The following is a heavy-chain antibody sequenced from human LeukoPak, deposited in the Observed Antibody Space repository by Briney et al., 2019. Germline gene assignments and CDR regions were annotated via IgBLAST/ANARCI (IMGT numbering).Heavy chain of an antibody. CDR2: ISSSSSTI. Sequence: PGGSLRLSCAASGFTFSSYTMSWVRQAPGKGLEWVSYISSSSSTIYYADSVKGRFTISRDNAKNSLYLQMNSLRAEDTAVYYCARATRYYDSSGYYDYWGQGTLVTVSS. CDR1: GFTFSSYT. J-gene: IGHJ4*02. CDR3: ARATRYYDSSGYYDY. V-gene: IGHV3-48*04. D-gene: IGHD3-22*01.